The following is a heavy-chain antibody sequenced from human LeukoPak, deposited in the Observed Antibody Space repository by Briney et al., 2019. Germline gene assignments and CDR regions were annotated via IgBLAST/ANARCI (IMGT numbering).Heavy chain of an antibody. CDR2: IYHSGST. Sequence: SETLSLTCAVSGGSINSSNWWRWVRQPPGKGLEWIGEIYHSGSTNYNPSLKSRVTISVDKSKNQFSLKLSSVTAADTAVYYCARLVGATLNAFDIWGQGTMVTVSS. J-gene: IGHJ3*02. V-gene: IGHV4-4*02. D-gene: IGHD1-26*01. CDR3: ARLVGATLNAFDI. CDR1: GGSINSSNW.